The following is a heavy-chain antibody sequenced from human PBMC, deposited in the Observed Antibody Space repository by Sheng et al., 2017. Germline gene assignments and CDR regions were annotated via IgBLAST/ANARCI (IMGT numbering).Heavy chain of an antibody. J-gene: IGHJ6*02. V-gene: IGHV1-69*13. D-gene: IGHD3-16*02. CDR1: GGTFSSYA. CDR2: IIPIFGTA. Sequence: QVQLVQSGAEVKKPGSSVKVSCKASGGTFSSYAISWVRQAPGQGLEWMGGIIPIFGTANYAQKFQGRVTITADESTSTAYMELSSLRSEDTAVYYCASRSRQLDDWGSYRLSLYYGMDVWGQGTTVTVSS. CDR3: ASRSRQLDDWGSYRLSLYYGMDV.